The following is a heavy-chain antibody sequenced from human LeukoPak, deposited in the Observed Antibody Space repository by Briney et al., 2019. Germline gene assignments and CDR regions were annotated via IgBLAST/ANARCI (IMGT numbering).Heavy chain of an antibody. CDR3: ARGRGIAAPGPRSLFDY. CDR1: GYTFTKYY. J-gene: IGHJ4*02. CDR2: IDPSGGST. D-gene: IGHD6-13*01. V-gene: IGHV1-46*01. Sequence: ASVKVSCKASGYTFTKYYMHWVRQAPGQGLEWMGIIDPSGGSTSCAQTFQGRVTMTRDTSTSTFYMELSSLRSEDTAVYYCARGRGIAAPGPRSLFDYWGQGTLVTVSS.